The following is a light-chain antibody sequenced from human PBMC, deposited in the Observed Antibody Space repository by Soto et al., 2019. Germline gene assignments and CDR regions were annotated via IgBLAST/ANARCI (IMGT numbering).Light chain of an antibody. V-gene: IGKV1-9*01. Sequence: DIQLTQSPSFLSASVGDRVTITCRASQGISSYLAWYQQKPGKAPKLLIYAASTLQSGVPSRFSGSGSGTECTLTISSLQPEDFATYYCQQLNSYPQTFGQGTKREIK. CDR2: AAS. CDR3: QQLNSYPQT. CDR1: QGISSY. J-gene: IGKJ2*01.